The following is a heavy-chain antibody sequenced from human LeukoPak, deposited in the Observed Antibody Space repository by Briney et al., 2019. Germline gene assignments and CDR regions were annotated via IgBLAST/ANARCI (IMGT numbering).Heavy chain of an antibody. CDR2: IYTSGST. Sequence: SETLSLTCTVSGGSISSYYWSWIRQPAGKGLEWIGRIYTSGSTNYNPSLKRRVTMSVDTSKNQFSLKLSSVTAADTAVYYCARDRGSGRSNWFDPWGQGTLVTVSS. V-gene: IGHV4-4*07. J-gene: IGHJ5*02. D-gene: IGHD1-26*01. CDR1: GGSISSYY. CDR3: ARDRGSGRSNWFDP.